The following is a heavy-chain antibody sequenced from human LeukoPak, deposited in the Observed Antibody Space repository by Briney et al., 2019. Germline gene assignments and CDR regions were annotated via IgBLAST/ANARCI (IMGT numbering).Heavy chain of an antibody. CDR1: GGSFSDYY. Sequence: SETLSLTCAVYGGSFSDYYWTWIRQPPGKGLEWIGEINHSGSTNYNPSLKSRVTMSVDTSKNQFSLKLSSVTAADTAVYYCARPADDGFDIWGQGTMVTVSA. CDR3: ARPADDGFDI. CDR2: INHSGST. D-gene: IGHD6-25*01. J-gene: IGHJ3*02. V-gene: IGHV4-34*01.